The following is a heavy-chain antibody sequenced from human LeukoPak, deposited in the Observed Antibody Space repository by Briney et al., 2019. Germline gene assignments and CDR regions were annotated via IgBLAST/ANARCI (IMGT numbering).Heavy chain of an antibody. J-gene: IGHJ3*02. D-gene: IGHD6-19*01. V-gene: IGHV3-74*01. Sequence: GGSLRLSCAASGFTLSSYWMHWVRQAPGKGLVWVSRINSDGSNTNYADSVKGRFTISRDNAKHTLYLQMKTLRAEDTAVYYCARDAGLNAFDIWGQGTMVTVSS. CDR1: GFTLSSYW. CDR2: INSDGSNT. CDR3: ARDAGLNAFDI.